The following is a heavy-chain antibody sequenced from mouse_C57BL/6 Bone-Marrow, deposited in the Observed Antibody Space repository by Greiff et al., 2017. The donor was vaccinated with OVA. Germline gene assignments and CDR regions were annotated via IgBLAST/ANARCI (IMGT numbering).Heavy chain of an antibody. CDR3: AHYYYGSSPYYAMDY. CDR2: INPNNGGT. CDR1: GFTFTDYN. D-gene: IGHD1-1*01. V-gene: IGHV1-22*01. Sequence: EVQLQQSGPELVKPGASVKMSCKASGFTFTDYNMHWVKQSHGKSLEWIGYINPNNGGTSYNQKFKGKATLTVNKSSSTAYMELRSLTSEDSAVYYCAHYYYGSSPYYAMDYWGQGTSVTVSS. J-gene: IGHJ4*01.